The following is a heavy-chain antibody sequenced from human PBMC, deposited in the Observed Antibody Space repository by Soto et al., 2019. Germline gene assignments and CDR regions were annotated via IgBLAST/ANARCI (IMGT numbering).Heavy chain of an antibody. CDR1: GYTLTELS. J-gene: IGHJ4*02. CDR2: FDPEDGET. CDR3: STGLQRGYYKDPFDY. V-gene: IGHV1-24*01. D-gene: IGHD5-18*01. Sequence: ASVKVSCKVSGYTLTELSMHWVRQAPGKGLEWMGGFDPEDGETIYAQKFQGRVTMTEDTSTDTAYMELSSPRSEDTAVYYCSTGLQRGYYKDPFDYWGQGTLVTVSS.